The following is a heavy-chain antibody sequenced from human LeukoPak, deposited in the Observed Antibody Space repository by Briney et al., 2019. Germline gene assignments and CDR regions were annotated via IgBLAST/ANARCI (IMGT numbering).Heavy chain of an antibody. Sequence: GGSLRLSCAASGFTFSSYSMNWVRQAPGKGLEWVSSISSSSSYIYYADSVKGRFTISRDNAKNSLYLQMNSLRAEDTAVYYCAGRIEHCSSTSCYWPDYWGQGTLVTVSS. J-gene: IGHJ4*02. CDR1: GFTFSSYS. CDR3: AGRIEHCSSTSCYWPDY. V-gene: IGHV3-21*01. D-gene: IGHD2-2*01. CDR2: ISSSSSYI.